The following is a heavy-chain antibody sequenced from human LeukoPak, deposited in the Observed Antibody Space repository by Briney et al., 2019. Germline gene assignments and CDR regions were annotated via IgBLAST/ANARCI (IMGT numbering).Heavy chain of an antibody. CDR2: ISSSSSTI. Sequence: GGSLRLSCAASGFTFSSYSMNWVRQAPGKGLEWVSYISSSSSTIYYADSVKGRFTISRDNAKNSLYLQMNSLRAEDTAVYYCARGTTGTVPYYYYYMDVWGKGTTVTVSS. J-gene: IGHJ6*03. D-gene: IGHD1-1*01. V-gene: IGHV3-48*01. CDR3: ARGTTGTVPYYYYYMDV. CDR1: GFTFSSYS.